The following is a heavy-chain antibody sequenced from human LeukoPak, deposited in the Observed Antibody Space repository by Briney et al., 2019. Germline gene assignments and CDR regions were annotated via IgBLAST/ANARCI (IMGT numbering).Heavy chain of an antibody. CDR2: MYYSGTT. CDR1: GGSISSGSYY. V-gene: IGHV4-39*01. J-gene: IGHJ4*02. CDR3: ARHPPRDGSAFDY. Sequence: SETLSLTCTVSGGSISSGSYYWGWIRQPPGKGLEWIASMYYSGTTFYSPSLKSRVTISVDTSKNQLSLKLGSVTAADTAVYYCARHPPRDGSAFDYWGQGTLVTVSS.